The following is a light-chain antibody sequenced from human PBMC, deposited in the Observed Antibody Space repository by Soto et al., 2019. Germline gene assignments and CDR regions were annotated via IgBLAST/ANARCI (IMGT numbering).Light chain of an antibody. J-gene: IGKJ2*01. CDR1: QSVSSSY. Sequence: EIVLTQSPGTLSLSPGERATLSCRASQSVSSSYLAWYQQKPGQAPRLLIYGASSRATGIPDRFSGSGSGADFTLSISRLEPEDFAVYYCQQYGWSPYTFGQGTKLEFK. CDR3: QQYGWSPYT. CDR2: GAS. V-gene: IGKV3-20*01.